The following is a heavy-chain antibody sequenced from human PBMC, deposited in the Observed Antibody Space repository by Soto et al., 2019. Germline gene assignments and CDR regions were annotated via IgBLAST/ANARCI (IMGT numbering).Heavy chain of an antibody. V-gene: IGHV4-34*01. J-gene: IGHJ6*02. Sequence: QVQLQQWGAGLLKPSETLSLTCAVYGGSFSGYYWSWIRQPPGKGLEWIGEINHSGSTNYNPSLKSRVTISVDTSKNQFSLKLSSVTAADTAVYYCARGQKGYCSGGSCYLYSMDVWGQGPTVTVSS. D-gene: IGHD2-15*01. CDR3: ARGQKGYCSGGSCYLYSMDV. CDR1: GGSFSGYY. CDR2: INHSGST.